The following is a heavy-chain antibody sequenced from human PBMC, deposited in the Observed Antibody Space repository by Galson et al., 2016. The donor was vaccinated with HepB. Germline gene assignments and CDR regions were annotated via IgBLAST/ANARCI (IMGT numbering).Heavy chain of an antibody. Sequence: SVKVSCKAYGYTFGSYDINWVRQAAGQGFGWMGWMSPNSGNTGYAQTFQGRGIMTRNTYINTAYTELNTLRSEDTAVYYCVRGEGVLGGHWGQGTLVTVSS. CDR1: GYTFGSYD. D-gene: IGHD3-10*01. CDR2: MSPNSGNT. CDR3: VRGEGVLGGH. V-gene: IGHV1-8*01. J-gene: IGHJ4*02.